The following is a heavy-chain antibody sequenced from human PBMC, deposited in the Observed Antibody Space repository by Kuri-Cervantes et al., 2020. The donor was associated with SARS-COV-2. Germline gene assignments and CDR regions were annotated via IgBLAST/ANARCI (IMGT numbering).Heavy chain of an antibody. CDR3: ARDGRDGYNREFLAD. D-gene: IGHD5-24*01. CDR1: GYTFTNYY. J-gene: IGHJ4*02. V-gene: IGHV1-46*01. Sequence: ASVKVTCKASGYTFTNYYIHWVRQAPGQGLEWMGIINPGGGATTYAQKFQGRVTMTRDKSTSTVYMELGSLRSEDTAVYFCARDGRDGYNREFLADWGQGTLVTVSS. CDR2: INPGGGAT.